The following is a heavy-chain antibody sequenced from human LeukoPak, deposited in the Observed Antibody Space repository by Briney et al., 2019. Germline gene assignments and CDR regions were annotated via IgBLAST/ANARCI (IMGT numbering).Heavy chain of an antibody. D-gene: IGHD1-7*01. V-gene: IGHV4-34*01. Sequence: PSETLSLTCAVYGGSFSGYYWSWIRQPPGKGLEWIGEINHSGSTNYNPSLKSRVTISVDTSKNQFSLKLSSVTAADTAVYYCARSDGLGGSGTTVSYWGRGTLVTVSS. J-gene: IGHJ4*02. CDR1: GGSFSGYY. CDR2: INHSGST. CDR3: ARSDGLGGSGTTVSY.